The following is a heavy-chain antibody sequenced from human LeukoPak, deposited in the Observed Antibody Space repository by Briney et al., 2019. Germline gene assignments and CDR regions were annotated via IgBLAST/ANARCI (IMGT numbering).Heavy chain of an antibody. CDR2: ISQSGRT. D-gene: IGHD3-10*01. Sequence: SETLSLTCAVYGGSFNDFYGSWIRQSPGKGLEWIGEISQSGRTNYNPSLRSRVTISIDTSKNQFSLKLNSVTAADTAVYYCARGHVPRDWGQGNLVIVSS. CDR3: ARGHVPRD. J-gene: IGHJ4*02. V-gene: IGHV4-34*01. CDR1: GGSFNDFY.